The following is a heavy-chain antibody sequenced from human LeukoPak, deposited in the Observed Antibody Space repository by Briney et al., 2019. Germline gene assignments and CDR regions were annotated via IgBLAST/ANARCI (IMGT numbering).Heavy chain of an antibody. D-gene: IGHD1-26*01. V-gene: IGHV3-53*01. CDR2: IYSGGST. Sequence: GGSLRLSCAASGFTVSSNYMSWVRQAPGKGLEWVSVIYSGGSTYYADSVKGRFTISRDDSKNTLYLQMNSLRAEDTAVYYCARARFVFAPREPFYFDYWGQGTLVTVSS. J-gene: IGHJ4*02. CDR3: ARARFVFAPREPFYFDY. CDR1: GFTVSSNY.